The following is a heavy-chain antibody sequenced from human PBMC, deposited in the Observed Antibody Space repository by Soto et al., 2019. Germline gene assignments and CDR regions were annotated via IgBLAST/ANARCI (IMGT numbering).Heavy chain of an antibody. CDR2: IYYSGST. J-gene: IGHJ4*02. Sequence: QVQLQESGPGLVKPSETLSLTCTVSGGSISSYYWSWIRQPPGKGLEWIGYIYYSGSTNYNPSLKSRVTISVDTSKNQFSLKLSSVTAADTAVYYCARTYCGGDCYSGYYFDYWGQGPLVTVSS. CDR1: GGSISSYY. CDR3: ARTYCGGDCYSGYYFDY. V-gene: IGHV4-59*01. D-gene: IGHD2-21*01.